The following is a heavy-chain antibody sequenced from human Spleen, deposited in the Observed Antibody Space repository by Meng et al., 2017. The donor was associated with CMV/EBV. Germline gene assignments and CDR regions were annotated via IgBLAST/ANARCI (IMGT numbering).Heavy chain of an antibody. CDR3: ARGTYYDIWSGTTMDV. J-gene: IGHJ6*02. Sequence: ETLSLTCTASGFIFSSYWMNWVRLAPGKGLEWVANIKQDGSKKYYVDSMKGRFTISRDNAKKSLYLQMNSLSAEDTAVYYCARGTYYDIWSGTTMDVWGQGTTVTVSS. V-gene: IGHV3-7*04. D-gene: IGHD3-3*01. CDR2: IKQDGSKK. CDR1: GFIFSSYW.